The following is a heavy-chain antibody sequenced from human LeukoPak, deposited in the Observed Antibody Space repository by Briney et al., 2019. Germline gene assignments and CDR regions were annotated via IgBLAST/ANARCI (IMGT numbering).Heavy chain of an antibody. CDR2: MNPNSGNT. CDR1: GYTFTSYD. Sequence: ASVKVSCKASGYTFTSYDINWVRQATGQGLEWMGWMNPNSGNTDYAQKFQGRVTMTRNTSINTAYMELSSLRSEDTAVYFCARHSGYDIKFDYWGQGALVTVSS. CDR3: ARHSGYDIKFDY. D-gene: IGHD5-12*01. J-gene: IGHJ4*02. V-gene: IGHV1-8*01.